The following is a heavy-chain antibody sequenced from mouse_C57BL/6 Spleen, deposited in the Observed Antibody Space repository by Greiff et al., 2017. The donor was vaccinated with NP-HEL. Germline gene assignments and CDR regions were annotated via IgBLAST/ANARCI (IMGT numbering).Heavy chain of an antibody. CDR3: ARMGPTIVTTYYFDY. J-gene: IGHJ2*01. CDR2: IDPNSGGT. CDR1: GYTFTSYW. Sequence: QVQLKQPGAELVKPGASVKLSCRASGYTFTSYWMHWVKQRPGRGLEWIGRIDPNSGGTKYNEKFKSKATLTVDKPSSTAYMQLSSLTSEDSAVYYCARMGPTIVTTYYFDYWGQGTTLTVSS. D-gene: IGHD2-5*01. V-gene: IGHV1-72*01.